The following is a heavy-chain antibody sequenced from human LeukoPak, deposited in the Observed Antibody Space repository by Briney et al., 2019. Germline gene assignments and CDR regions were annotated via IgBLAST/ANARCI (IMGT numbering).Heavy chain of an antibody. CDR2: IYYSGST. D-gene: IGHD6-19*01. V-gene: IGHV4-59*01. Sequence: SETLSLTCTVSGGSISSYYWSWIRQPPGRGLEWIGYIYYSGSTNYGPSLKSRVTISVDTSKNQFSLKLSSVTAADTAVYYCARSSGWYRSLDYWGQGTLVTVSS. CDR3: ARSSGWYRSLDY. CDR1: GGSISSYY. J-gene: IGHJ4*02.